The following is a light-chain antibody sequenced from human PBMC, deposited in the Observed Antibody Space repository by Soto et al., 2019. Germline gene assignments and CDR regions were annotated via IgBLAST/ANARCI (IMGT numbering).Light chain of an antibody. CDR1: QSVSSSY. Sequence: EIVLTQSPGTLSLSPGERATLSCRASQSVSSSYLAWYQQKPGQATRLLIYGGSSRATGIPDRFSGSGSGTDFTLTISRLEPEDFPVYYCQQSGSSRVTFGQGTQLEIK. CDR2: GGS. V-gene: IGKV3-20*01. J-gene: IGKJ5*01. CDR3: QQSGSSRVT.